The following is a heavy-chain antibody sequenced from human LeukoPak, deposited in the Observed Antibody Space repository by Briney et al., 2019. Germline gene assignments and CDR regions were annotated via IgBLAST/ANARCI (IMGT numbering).Heavy chain of an antibody. CDR2: VSDTGRA. CDR3: ARVTDMTPSSGYYSFDH. Sequence: PSETLSLTCTVSGGSITGYYWTWIRQPAGKGLEWIGRVSDTGRAYYNPSLERRVTISLDTPNNRFSLKGTSVTVADTGVYYCARVTDMTPSSGYYSFDHWGQGTLVSVSS. D-gene: IGHD3-22*01. CDR1: GGSITGYY. V-gene: IGHV4-4*07. J-gene: IGHJ4*02.